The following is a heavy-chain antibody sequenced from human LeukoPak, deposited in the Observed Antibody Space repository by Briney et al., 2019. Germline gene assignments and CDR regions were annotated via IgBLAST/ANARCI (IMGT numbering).Heavy chain of an antibody. V-gene: IGHV4-30-4*01. CDR2: IYYSGST. Sequence: PSETLSLTCTVSGGSISSGDYYWSWIRQPPGKGLERIGYIYYSGSTYYNPSLKSRVTISVDTSKNQFSLKLSSVTAADTAVYYCARSHYDILTGYYTAYYFDYWGQGTLVTVSS. J-gene: IGHJ4*02. CDR3: ARSHYDILTGYYTAYYFDY. D-gene: IGHD3-9*01. CDR1: GGSISSGDYY.